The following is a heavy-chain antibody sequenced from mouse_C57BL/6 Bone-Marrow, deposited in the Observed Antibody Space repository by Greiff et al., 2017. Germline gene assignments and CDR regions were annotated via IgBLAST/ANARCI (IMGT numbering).Heavy chain of an antibody. V-gene: IGHV1-58*01. CDR1: GYTFTSYG. Sequence: VQLQQSGAELVRPGSSVKMSCKTSGYTFTSYGINWVKQRPGQGLEWIGYIYIGNGYTEYNEKFKDKATLTSDTSSSPAYMQLSSLTSEDSAIYFCAFYDGYSEGYFDVWGTGTTVTVSS. D-gene: IGHD2-3*01. J-gene: IGHJ1*03. CDR3: AFYDGYSEGYFDV. CDR2: IYIGNGYT.